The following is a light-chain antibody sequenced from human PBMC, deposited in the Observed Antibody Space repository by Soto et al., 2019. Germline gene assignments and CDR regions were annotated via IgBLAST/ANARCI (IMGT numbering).Light chain of an antibody. Sequence: LVGKQSPATLSVTPRKDATLQCRASQGIGDTLAWYQHKPGQAPRLLIYHISTRAIGVPARFSGSRSGTEFTLTISCLQSEDSVVYYCLHYYSWPWTPGQGTKVDIK. J-gene: IGKJ1*01. CDR2: HIS. CDR3: LHYYSWPWT. CDR1: QGIGDT. V-gene: IGKV3-15*01.